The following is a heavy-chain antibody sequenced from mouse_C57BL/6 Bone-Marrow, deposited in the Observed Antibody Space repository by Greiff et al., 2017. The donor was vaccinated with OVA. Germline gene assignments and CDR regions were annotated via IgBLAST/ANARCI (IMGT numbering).Heavy chain of an antibody. Sequence: QVQLKESGAELARPGASVKLSCKASGYTFTSYGISWVKQRTGQGLEWIGEIYPRSGNTYYNEKFKGKATLTADKSSSTAYMELRSLTSEDSAVYFCARSWDYDGFAYWGQGTLVTVSA. V-gene: IGHV1-81*01. D-gene: IGHD2-4*01. CDR2: IYPRSGNT. CDR3: ARSWDYDGFAY. CDR1: GYTFTSYG. J-gene: IGHJ3*01.